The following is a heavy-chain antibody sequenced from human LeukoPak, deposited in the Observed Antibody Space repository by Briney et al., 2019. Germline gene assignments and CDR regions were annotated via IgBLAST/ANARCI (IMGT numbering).Heavy chain of an antibody. D-gene: IGHD6-13*01. Sequence: GGSLRLSCAASGFTFSNYNMNWVRQAPGKVLEWVAVISYDGSNKYYADSVKGRFTISRDNSKNTLYLQMNSLRAEDTAVYYCARAHSSSWDYWGQGTLVTVSS. CDR2: ISYDGSNK. J-gene: IGHJ4*02. CDR1: GFTFSNYN. V-gene: IGHV3-30*03. CDR3: ARAHSSSWDY.